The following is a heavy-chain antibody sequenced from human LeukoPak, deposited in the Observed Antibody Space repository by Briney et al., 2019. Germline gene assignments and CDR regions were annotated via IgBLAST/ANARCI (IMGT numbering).Heavy chain of an antibody. CDR1: GGSISSSSYY. J-gene: IGHJ1*01. D-gene: IGHD1-26*01. V-gene: IGHV4-39*07. CDR3: ATDSGSYNAEYFQH. Sequence: SETLSLTCTVSGGSISSSSYYWGWIRQPPGKGLEWIGSIYYSGSTYYNPSLKSRVTISIDTSKNQFSLKVNSVTAADTAVYYCATDSGSYNAEYFQHWGQGTLVTVSS. CDR2: IYYSGST.